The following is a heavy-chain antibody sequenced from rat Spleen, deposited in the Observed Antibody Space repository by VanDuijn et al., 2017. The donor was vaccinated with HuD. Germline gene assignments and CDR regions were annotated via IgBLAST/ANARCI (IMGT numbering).Heavy chain of an antibody. Sequence: EVQLVESGGGLVQPGRSLKLSCTASGFTFSDYYMAWVRQAPKKGLEWVASISFEGSATYYGDSVKGRFTISRDNTKSTLYLKMNSLRSEDTATYYCARVGTTLASYVMDAWGQGASVTVSS. CDR3: ARVGTTLASYVMDA. CDR1: GFTFSDYY. CDR2: ISFEGSAT. J-gene: IGHJ4*01. V-gene: IGHV5-22*01. D-gene: IGHD1-8*01.